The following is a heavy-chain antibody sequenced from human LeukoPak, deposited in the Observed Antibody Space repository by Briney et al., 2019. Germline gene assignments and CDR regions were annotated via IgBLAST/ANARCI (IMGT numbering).Heavy chain of an antibody. CDR2: ISSSGSTI. J-gene: IGHJ4*02. D-gene: IGHD3-9*01. Sequence: PGGSLRLSCAASGFTFSSYEMNWVRRAPGKGLEWVSYISSSGSTIYYADSVKGRFTISRDNAKNSLYLQMNSLRAEDTAVYYCARGGDDILTGYYYYWGQGTLVTVSS. V-gene: IGHV3-48*03. CDR1: GFTFSSYE. CDR3: ARGGDDILTGYYYY.